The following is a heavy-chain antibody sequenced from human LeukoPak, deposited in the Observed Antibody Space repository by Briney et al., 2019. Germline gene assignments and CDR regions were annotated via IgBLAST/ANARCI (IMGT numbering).Heavy chain of an antibody. Sequence: ASVKVSCKASGYTFTNYPISWVRQAPGQGLQWMGWISPYNGDTNYSQKLQGRVTMTTDTSTSTAYMGLRSLRSDDTAVYYCARDDKNCSGGSCYSPYYYYGMDVWGQGTTVTVSS. J-gene: IGHJ6*02. V-gene: IGHV1-18*01. CDR1: GYTFTNYP. CDR3: ARDDKNCSGGSCYSPYYYYGMDV. CDR2: ISPYNGDT. D-gene: IGHD2-15*01.